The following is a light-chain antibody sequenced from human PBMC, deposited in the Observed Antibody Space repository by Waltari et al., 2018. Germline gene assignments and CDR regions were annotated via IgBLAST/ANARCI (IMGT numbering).Light chain of an antibody. Sequence: SSGLTQDPAVSVALGQTIRITCRGDSRRTSYASRYQVKTGQAPVLVMFGKEKRPSGVPDRISGESSETTSSLIITGAQAEDEADYYCSSRNGRASQVVFAGGTKVTVL. J-gene: IGLJ2*01. CDR3: SSRNGRASQVV. CDR2: GKE. CDR1: SRRTSY. V-gene: IGLV3-19*01.